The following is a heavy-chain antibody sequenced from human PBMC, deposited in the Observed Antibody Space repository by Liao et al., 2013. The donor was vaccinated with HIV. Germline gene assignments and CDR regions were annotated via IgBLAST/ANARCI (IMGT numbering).Heavy chain of an antibody. CDR1: RGSFSAYY. CDR3: ARTDQYYDFWNGYENWFDP. D-gene: IGHD3-3*01. CDR2: INHSGST. V-gene: IGHV4-34*01. J-gene: IGHJ5*02. Sequence: QLQLQQWGAGLLKPSETLSLTCAMYRGSFSAYYWSWIRQPPGKGLEWIGEINHSGSTNYNPSLKTRVTISVDTSKNQFSLKLTSVTAADTAVYYCARTDQYYDFWNGYENWFDPWGQGTLVTVSS.